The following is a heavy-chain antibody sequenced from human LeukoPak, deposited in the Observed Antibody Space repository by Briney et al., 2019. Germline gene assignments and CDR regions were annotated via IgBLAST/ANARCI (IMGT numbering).Heavy chain of an antibody. J-gene: IGHJ3*02. CDR2: IRYDGSNK. CDR3: AKGVSRSTYYYDSSDAFDI. V-gene: IGHV3-30*02. D-gene: IGHD3-22*01. CDR1: GFTFSSYG. Sequence: GGSLRLSCAASGFTFSSYGMHWVRQAPGKGLEWVAFIRYDGSNKYYADSVKGRFTISRDNSKNTLYLQMDSLRAEDTAVYYCAKGVSRSTYYYDSSDAFDIWGQGTMVTVSS.